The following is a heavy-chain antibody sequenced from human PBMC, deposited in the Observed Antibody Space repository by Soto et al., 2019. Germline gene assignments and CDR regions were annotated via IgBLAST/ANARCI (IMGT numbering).Heavy chain of an antibody. V-gene: IGHV3-23*01. CDR3: AKMERSSTSWDYYYYMDV. D-gene: IGHD2-2*01. CDR2: ISGSGGST. J-gene: IGHJ6*03. Sequence: GGSLRLSCAASGFTFSSYAMSWVRQAPGKGLEWVSAISGSGGSTYYADSVNGRFTISRDNSKNTLYLQMNSLRAEDTAVYYCAKMERSSTSWDYYYYMDVWGKGTTVTVSS. CDR1: GFTFSSYA.